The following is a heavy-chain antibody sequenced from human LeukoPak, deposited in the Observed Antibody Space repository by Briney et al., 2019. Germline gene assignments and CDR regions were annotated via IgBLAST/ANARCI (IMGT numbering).Heavy chain of an antibody. CDR2: IYSGGST. CDR1: GFTVSSDD. CDR3: ARVVDHDYGDYYLDY. J-gene: IGHJ4*02. D-gene: IGHD4-17*01. Sequence: GGSLRLSCAASGFTVSSDDMSWVRQAPGKGLECISVIYSGGSTDYADSVKGRLTISRDNSKNTLYLQMNSLRAEDTAVYYCARVVDHDYGDYYLDYWGQGTLVTVSS. V-gene: IGHV3-53*01.